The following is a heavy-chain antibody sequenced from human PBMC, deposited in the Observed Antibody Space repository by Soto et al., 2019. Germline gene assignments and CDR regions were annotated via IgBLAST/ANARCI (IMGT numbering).Heavy chain of an antibody. Sequence: SETLSLTCTVSGDSISTNYCSWIRQPPWSGLVWIGSISYSGTTNYNPSLKGRVTMSLDTSENQFSLKLSSVTAADTAVYYCARDVRATIILVGHTKFFLPLCQGALVTVCS. CDR2: ISYSGTT. D-gene: IGHD5-12*01. V-gene: IGHV4-59*01. J-gene: IGHJ5*02. CDR3: ARDVRATIILVGHTKFFLP. CDR1: GDSISTNY.